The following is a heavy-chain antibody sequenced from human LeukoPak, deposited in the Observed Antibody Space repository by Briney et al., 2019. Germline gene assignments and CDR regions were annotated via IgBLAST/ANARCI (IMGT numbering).Heavy chain of an antibody. Sequence: SETLSLTCTVSGGSISSYYWSWIRQPPGKGLEWIGYVHCSGKTNYNPSLKSRVTMSVDTSKNQFSLNLSSVTPADTAVYYCARVSGGGGDWGQGTLVTVSS. CDR1: GGSISSYY. D-gene: IGHD2-21*01. J-gene: IGHJ4*02. CDR2: VHCSGKT. V-gene: IGHV4-59*01. CDR3: ARVSGGGGD.